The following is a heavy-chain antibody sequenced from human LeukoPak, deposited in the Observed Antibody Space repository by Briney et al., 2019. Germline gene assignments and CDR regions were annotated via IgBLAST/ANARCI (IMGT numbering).Heavy chain of an antibody. Sequence: SETLSLTCAVYGGSFSGYYWSWIRQPPGKGLEWIGEINHSGSTNYNPSLKSRVTISVDTSKNQFSLKLNSVTAADTAVYYCGRKYLRTHRFDPWGQGTLVTVSS. CDR1: GGSFSGYY. J-gene: IGHJ5*02. CDR3: GRKYLRTHRFDP. D-gene: IGHD1-14*01. CDR2: INHSGST. V-gene: IGHV4-34*01.